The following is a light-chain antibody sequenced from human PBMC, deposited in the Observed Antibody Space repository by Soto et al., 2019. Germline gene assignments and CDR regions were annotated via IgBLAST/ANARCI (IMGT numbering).Light chain of an antibody. J-gene: IGKJ1*01. V-gene: IGKV1-5*01. CDR3: QQYDNLPWT. CDR2: DAS. Sequence: DIQMTQSPSTLSASVGDRVTITCRASQSISIWLAWYQQKPGKAPKLLIYDASSLESGVPSRFSGSGSGTEFTLTISSLQPEDIATYYCQQYDNLPWTFGQGTKVDIK. CDR1: QSISIW.